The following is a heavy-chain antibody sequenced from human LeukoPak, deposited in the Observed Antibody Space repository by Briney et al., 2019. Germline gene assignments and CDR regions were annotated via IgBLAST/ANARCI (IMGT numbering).Heavy chain of an antibody. CDR3: ARRWMAHSFDI. CDR2: IYPGDSET. Sequence: GESLKISCXGSGYSFNNYWVGWERQMPGKGLEWMGIIYPGDSETRYSPSFQGQVTISADKSISTAYLQWSSLKASDTAMYYCARRWMAHSFDIWGQGTMVTVFS. CDR1: GYSFNNYW. J-gene: IGHJ3*02. D-gene: IGHD5-24*01. V-gene: IGHV5-51*01.